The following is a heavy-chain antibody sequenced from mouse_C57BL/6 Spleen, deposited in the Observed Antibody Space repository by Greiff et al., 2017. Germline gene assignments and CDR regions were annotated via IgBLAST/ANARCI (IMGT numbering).Heavy chain of an antibody. V-gene: IGHV1-82*01. CDR2: IYPGDGDT. J-gene: IGHJ1*03. Sequence: QVQLKQSGPELVKPGASVKISCKASGYAFSSSWMNWVKQRPGKGLEWIGRIYPGDGDTNYNGKFKGKATLTADKSSSTAYMQLSSLTSEDSAVYFCARSTVRYFDVWGTGTTVTVSS. D-gene: IGHD6-1*01. CDR3: ARSTVRYFDV. CDR1: GYAFSSSW.